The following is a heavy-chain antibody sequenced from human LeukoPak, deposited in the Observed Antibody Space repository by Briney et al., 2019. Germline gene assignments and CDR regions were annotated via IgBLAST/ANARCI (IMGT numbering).Heavy chain of an antibody. CDR3: ARVGGSGSYYNDYYMDV. CDR2: IKQDGSEK. D-gene: IGHD3-10*01. J-gene: IGHJ6*03. Sequence: GGSLRLSCAASGFTFSSYWMSWVRQAPGKGLEWVANIKQDGSEKYYVDSVKGRFTISRDNAKNSLYLQMNSLRAEDTAVYYCARVGGSGSYYNDYYMDVWGKGTTVTVSS. V-gene: IGHV3-7*01. CDR1: GFTFSSYW.